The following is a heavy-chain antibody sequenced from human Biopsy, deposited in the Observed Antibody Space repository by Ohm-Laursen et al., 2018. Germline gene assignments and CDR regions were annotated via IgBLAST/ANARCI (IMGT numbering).Heavy chain of an antibody. CDR1: SYTFTDYN. Sequence: VSSVKVSCKASSYTFTDYNIHWMRQAPGQGLEWLGYINCKTGATNYAQKFQGTVIMTRDTSISTAYLALGSLRSADTAIYYCARDPLNGHKHFDYWGQGSLVTVSS. J-gene: IGHJ4*02. CDR2: INCKTGAT. CDR3: ARDPLNGHKHFDY. D-gene: IGHD2-8*01. V-gene: IGHV1-2*02.